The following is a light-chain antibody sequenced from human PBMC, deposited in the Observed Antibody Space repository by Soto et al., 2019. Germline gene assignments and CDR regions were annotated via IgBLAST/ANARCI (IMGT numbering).Light chain of an antibody. Sequence: DIQMTQSPSTLSASLGDRVTITCRASRSVDNWLAWYQQETGKAPKLLIYEASSLASGVPSRFSGSGSGTDFTLTISSLQPDDFATYXCQQYYSYSTFCPGTKVDIK. J-gene: IGKJ3*01. CDR1: RSVDNW. CDR3: QQYYSYST. V-gene: IGKV1-5*01. CDR2: EAS.